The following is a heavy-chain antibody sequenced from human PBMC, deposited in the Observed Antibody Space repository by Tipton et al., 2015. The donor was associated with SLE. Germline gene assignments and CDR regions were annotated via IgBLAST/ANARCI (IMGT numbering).Heavy chain of an antibody. J-gene: IGHJ1*01. CDR2: IFSIGST. CDR1: GASISTYY. V-gene: IGHV4-59*12. Sequence: TLSLTCSVSGASISTYYWGWIRQPPGKGLEWIGNIFSIGSTTYNPSLKSRVTISRDTSAKQVSLKLTSVTAADTAVYYCARYLAWNYTFMGSWGPGTLVTASS. CDR3: ARYLAWNYTFMGS. D-gene: IGHD1-7*01.